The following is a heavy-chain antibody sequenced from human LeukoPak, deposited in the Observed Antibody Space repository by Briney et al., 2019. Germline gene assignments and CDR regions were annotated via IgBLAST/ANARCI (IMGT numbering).Heavy chain of an antibody. CDR3: ARPTYCGSDCYFNFDY. V-gene: IGHV1-2*02. CDR2: IKPNSGVT. D-gene: IGHD2-21*02. Sequence: ASVKVSCKTSGYTFTTYYMHWVRQAPGQGLEWMGWIKPNSGVTNYAQKFRGRVTMTWDTSISTAYMELSGLTSDDTAIHYCARPTYCGSDCYFNFDYWGQGTLVTVSS. CDR1: GYTFTTYY. J-gene: IGHJ4*02.